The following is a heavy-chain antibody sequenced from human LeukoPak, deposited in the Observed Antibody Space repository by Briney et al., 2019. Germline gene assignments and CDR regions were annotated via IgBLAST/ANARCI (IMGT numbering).Heavy chain of an antibody. V-gene: IGHV3-23*01. J-gene: IGHJ4*02. D-gene: IGHD4-23*01. CDR2: ISDST. CDR1: GFTFSNYG. Sequence: GGSLRLSCAASGFTFSNYGMSWVRQAPGEGLEWVSAISDSTWYADSVKGRFTISRDSSQNTLYLQMNSLRAEDTAVYYCAKDRRSYGGTSFDSWGQGTLVTASS. CDR3: AKDRRSYGGTSFDS.